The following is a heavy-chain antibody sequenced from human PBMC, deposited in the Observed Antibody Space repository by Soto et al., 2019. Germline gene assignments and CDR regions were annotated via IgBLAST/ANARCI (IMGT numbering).Heavy chain of an antibody. CDR1: GLTFNRYW. J-gene: IGHJ1*01. V-gene: IGHV3-74*01. Sequence: LRLSCAASGLTFNRYWMHWVRHAPGKGLVWVSHINTDGSNTNYADSVKGRLTISRDNAKSTLFLQMNSLRDEDTAVYYCAREFCSGGNCYTYYFNHWGPGTLVTVSS. CDR3: AREFCSGGNCYTYYFNH. D-gene: IGHD2-15*01. CDR2: INTDGSNT.